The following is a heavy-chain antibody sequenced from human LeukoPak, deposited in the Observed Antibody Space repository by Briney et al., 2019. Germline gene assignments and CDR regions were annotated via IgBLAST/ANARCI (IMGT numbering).Heavy chain of an antibody. V-gene: IGHV3-21*01. J-gene: IGHJ6*03. CDR1: GFTFSSYS. CDR2: ISSSSSYI. CDR3: ARDRGLRLDYYMDV. Sequence: PGRSLRLSCAASGFTFSSYSMNWVRQAPGKGLEWVSSISSSSSYIYYADSVKGRFTISRDNAKNSLYLQMNSLRAEDTAVYYCARDRGLRLDYYMDVWGKGTTVTVSS. D-gene: IGHD3-16*01.